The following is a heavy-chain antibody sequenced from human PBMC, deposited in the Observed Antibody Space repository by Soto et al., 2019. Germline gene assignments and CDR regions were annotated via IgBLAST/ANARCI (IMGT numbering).Heavy chain of an antibody. D-gene: IGHD3-3*01. CDR2: ISGSGGST. J-gene: IGHJ4*02. CDR1: GFTFSSYA. CDR3: AKDLPYYDFWSGYGGGGY. V-gene: IGHV3-23*01. Sequence: EVQLLESGGGLVQPGGSLRLSCAASGFTFSSYAMSWVRQAPGKGLEWVSAISGSGGSTYYADSVKGRFTISRDNSKNTVYLQMNSLRAEDTAVYYCAKDLPYYDFWSGYGGGGYWGQGTLVTVSS.